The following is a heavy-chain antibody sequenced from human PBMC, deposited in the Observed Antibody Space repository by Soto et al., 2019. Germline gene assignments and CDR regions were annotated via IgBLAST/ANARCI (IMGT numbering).Heavy chain of an antibody. Sequence: LSLPCTVSGASITFGGYSWSWIRQTPGKGLEWIGYINHLETTFYNPSFESRLTLSIDRAKNQFSLKLHSMSAADRAVYFCARGGGSDSFDYWGQGILVTVSS. D-gene: IGHD1-26*01. CDR1: GASITFGGYS. J-gene: IGHJ4*02. CDR3: ARGGGSDSFDY. V-gene: IGHV4-30-2*01. CDR2: INHLETT.